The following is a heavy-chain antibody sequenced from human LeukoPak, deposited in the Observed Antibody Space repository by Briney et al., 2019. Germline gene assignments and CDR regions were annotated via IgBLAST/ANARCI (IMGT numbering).Heavy chain of an antibody. CDR2: IPYDGSNK. Sequence: PGRSLRLSCAASGFTFSSYAMHWVRQAPGKGLEWVAVIPYDGSNKYYADSVKGRFTISRDNSKNTLYLQMNSLRAEDTAVYYCARSWSYLDYWGQGTLVTVSS. CDR1: GFTFSSYA. CDR3: ARSWSYLDY. V-gene: IGHV3-30-3*01. J-gene: IGHJ4*02. D-gene: IGHD3-10*01.